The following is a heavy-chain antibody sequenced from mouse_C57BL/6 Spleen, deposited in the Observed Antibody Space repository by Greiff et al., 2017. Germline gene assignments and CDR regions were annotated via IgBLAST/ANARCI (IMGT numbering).Heavy chain of an antibody. V-gene: IGHV1-62-2*01. CDR2: FYPGSGSI. Sequence: QVQLKESGAELVKPGASVKLSCKASGYTFTEYTIHWVKQRSGQGLEWIGWFYPGSGSIKYNEKFKDKATLTAHKSSSTVYMELSRLTSEDSAVYFCARHDPYYSNYPSWFAYWGQGTLVTVSA. CDR3: ARHDPYYSNYPSWFAY. J-gene: IGHJ3*01. D-gene: IGHD2-5*01. CDR1: GYTFTEYT.